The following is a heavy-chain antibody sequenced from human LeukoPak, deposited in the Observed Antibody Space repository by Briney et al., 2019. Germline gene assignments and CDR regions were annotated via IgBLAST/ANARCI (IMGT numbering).Heavy chain of an antibody. Sequence: PGGSLRLSCAASGFTFSSYSMNWVRQAPGKGLEWVSAISGSGGSTYYADSVKGRFTISRDNSKNTLYLQMNSLRAEDTAVYYCAKDDIVVVTKDAFDIRGQGTMVTVSS. CDR1: GFTFSSYS. CDR3: AKDDIVVVTKDAFDI. V-gene: IGHV3-23*01. D-gene: IGHD3-22*01. CDR2: ISGSGGST. J-gene: IGHJ3*02.